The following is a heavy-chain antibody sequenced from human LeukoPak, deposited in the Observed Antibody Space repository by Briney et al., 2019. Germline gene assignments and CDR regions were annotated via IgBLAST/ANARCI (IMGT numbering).Heavy chain of an antibody. Sequence: PGGSLRLSCAASGFTFSSYSMNWVRQTPGKGLEWVSSISSSGSYIYYADSPKGRFTISRDNAKNSLYLQMNSLRAEDTAVYYCARDASVRGASDYWGQGTLVTVSS. CDR1: GFTFSSYS. V-gene: IGHV3-21*01. CDR2: ISSSGSYI. CDR3: ARDASVRGASDY. J-gene: IGHJ4*02. D-gene: IGHD3-10*01.